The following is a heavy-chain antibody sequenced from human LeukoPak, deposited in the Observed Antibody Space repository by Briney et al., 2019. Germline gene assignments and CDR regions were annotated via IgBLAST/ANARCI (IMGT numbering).Heavy chain of an antibody. CDR1: GGSIRDISYY. Sequence: PSETLSLTCTDSGGSIRDISYYWGLIRQPPGKGLEWIGSLYYSGSSYYNPSLKSRVTISADTSKNQFSLKLSSVTAADTAVYYCARGTDYDWWRFYFDYWGQGTLVTVSS. J-gene: IGHJ4*02. V-gene: IGHV4-39*01. CDR2: LYYSGSS. CDR3: ARGTDYDWWRFYFDY. D-gene: IGHD2-8*02.